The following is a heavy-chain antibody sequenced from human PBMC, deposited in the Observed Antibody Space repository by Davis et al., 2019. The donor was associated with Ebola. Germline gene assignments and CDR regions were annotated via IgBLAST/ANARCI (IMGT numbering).Heavy chain of an antibody. Sequence: SVKVSCKASGYTFTSYAISWLRQAPGQGLEWMGGIIPIFGTANYAQKFQGRVTITADESTSTAYMELSSLRSEDTAVYYCARGAGRYSSSWYYFDYWGQGTLVTVSS. CDR1: GYTFTSYA. J-gene: IGHJ4*02. V-gene: IGHV1-69*13. CDR2: IIPIFGTA. CDR3: ARGAGRYSSSWYYFDY. D-gene: IGHD6-13*01.